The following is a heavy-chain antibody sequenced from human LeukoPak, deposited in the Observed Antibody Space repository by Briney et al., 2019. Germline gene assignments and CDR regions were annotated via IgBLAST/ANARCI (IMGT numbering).Heavy chain of an antibody. Sequence: ASVKVSCKASGYTFTSYDINWVRQAPGQGLEWMGWMNPNSGNTGYAQKFQGRVTMTRNTSISTAYMELSSLRSEDTAVYYCARGRGILWWMTRGAFDIWGQGTMVTVSS. CDR1: GYTFTSYD. CDR2: MNPNSGNT. V-gene: IGHV1-8*01. D-gene: IGHD2-21*01. J-gene: IGHJ3*02. CDR3: ARGRGILWWMTRGAFDI.